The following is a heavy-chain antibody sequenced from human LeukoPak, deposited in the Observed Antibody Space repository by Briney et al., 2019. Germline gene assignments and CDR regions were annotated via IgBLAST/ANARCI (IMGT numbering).Heavy chain of an antibody. J-gene: IGHJ5*02. Sequence: SETLSLTRTVAGGSISSYYWSWIRQPPGKGLEWIGYIYYSGSTNYNPSLKSRVTISVDTSKNQFSLKLSSVTAADTAVYYCARQIGGWFGELLYWFDPWGQGTLVTVSS. CDR3: ARQIGGWFGELLYWFDP. CDR1: GGSISSYY. V-gene: IGHV4-59*08. CDR2: IYYSGST. D-gene: IGHD3-10*01.